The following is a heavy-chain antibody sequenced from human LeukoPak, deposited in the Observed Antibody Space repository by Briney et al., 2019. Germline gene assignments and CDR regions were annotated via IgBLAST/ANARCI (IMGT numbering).Heavy chain of an antibody. CDR3: ARLAAGYCSSTSCTDAFDI. V-gene: IGHV5-51*01. J-gene: IGHJ3*02. CDR2: IYPGDSDT. Sequence: GESLKISCKGSGYSFTNYWIGWVRQMPGKGLEWMGIIYPGDSDTRYSPSFQGQVTISADKSISTAYPQWSSLKASDTAMYYCARLAAGYCSSTSCTDAFDIWGQGTMVTVSS. D-gene: IGHD2-2*03. CDR1: GYSFTNYW.